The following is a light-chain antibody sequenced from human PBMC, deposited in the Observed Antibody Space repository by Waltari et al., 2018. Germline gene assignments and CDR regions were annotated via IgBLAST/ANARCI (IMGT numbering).Light chain of an antibody. J-gene: IGKJ1*01. CDR2: DAS. CDR1: QSVSTY. Sequence: EIVLTQSPGTLSLSPGQRATLSCRASQSVSTYLAWYQQKPGPAPRLLIYDASTRATGIPDRFSGSGSGTDFSLTISRLESEDFAVYYCQKYGTLPATFGQGTKVEI. CDR3: QKYGTLPAT. V-gene: IGKV3-20*01.